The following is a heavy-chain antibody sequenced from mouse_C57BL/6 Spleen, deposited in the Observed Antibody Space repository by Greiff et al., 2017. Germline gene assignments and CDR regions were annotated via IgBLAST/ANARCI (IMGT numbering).Heavy chain of an antibody. V-gene: IGHV3-6*01. CDR1: GYSITSGYY. CDR3: ARDYDGHMDY. D-gene: IGHD2-12*01. J-gene: IGHJ4*01. CDR2: ISYDGSN. Sequence: EVKLVESGPGLVKPSQSLSLTCSVTGYSITSGYYWNWIRQFPGNKLEWMGYISYDGSNNYNPSLKNRISITRDTSKNQFFLKLNSVTTEDTATYYCARDYDGHMDYWGQGTSGTVSS.